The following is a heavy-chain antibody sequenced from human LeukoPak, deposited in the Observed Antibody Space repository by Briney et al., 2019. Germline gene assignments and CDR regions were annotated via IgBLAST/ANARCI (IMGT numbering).Heavy chain of an antibody. J-gene: IGHJ6*02. CDR2: IKSKSDGGTA. D-gene: IGHD3-22*01. Sequence: GGSLRLSCAASGLTFSNAWMSWVRQAPGKGLEWVGRIKSKSDGGTAEYAAPVKGRFTISRDDSKNTLYLEMNSLKTEDTAVYYCSGYPYYYYYGMEVWGRGTTVTVSS. CDR3: SGYPYYYYYGMEV. CDR1: GLTFSNAW. V-gene: IGHV3-15*01.